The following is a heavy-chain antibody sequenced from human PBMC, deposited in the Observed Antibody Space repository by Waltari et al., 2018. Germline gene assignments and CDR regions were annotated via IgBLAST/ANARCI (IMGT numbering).Heavy chain of an antibody. CDR2: IIPIFGTA. Sequence: QVQLVQSGAEVKKPGSSVQVSCKASGGTFSSYAISWVRQAPGQGLEWMGRIIPIFGTANYAQKFQGRVTITADKATSTAYMELSSLRSEDTAVYYCARGTSVNIVATMGWYFDLWGRGTLVTVSS. J-gene: IGHJ2*01. D-gene: IGHD5-12*01. V-gene: IGHV1-69*08. CDR3: ARGTSVNIVATMGWYFDL. CDR1: GGTFSSYA.